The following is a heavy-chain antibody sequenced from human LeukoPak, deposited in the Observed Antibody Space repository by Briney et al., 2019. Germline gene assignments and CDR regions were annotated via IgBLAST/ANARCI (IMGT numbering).Heavy chain of an antibody. CDR1: GGSISSYY. CDR3: ARGGYCSGGSCYPAAWFDP. Sequence: SETLSLTCTVSGGSISSYYWSWIRQPAGKGLEWIGRIYTSGSTNYNPSLKSRVTMSVDTSKNQFSLKLSSVTAADTAVYYCARGGYCSGGSCYPAAWFDPWGQGTLVTVSS. J-gene: IGHJ5*02. D-gene: IGHD2-15*01. V-gene: IGHV4-4*07. CDR2: IYTSGST.